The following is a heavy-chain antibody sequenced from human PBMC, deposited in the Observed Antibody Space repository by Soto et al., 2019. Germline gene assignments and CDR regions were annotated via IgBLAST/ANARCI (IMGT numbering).Heavy chain of an antibody. D-gene: IGHD3-9*01. J-gene: IGHJ4*02. CDR3: ARDAHRDILTAFDY. CDR2: IWYDGSNK. CDR1: GFTFSSYG. Sequence: GGSLRLSCAASGFTFSSYGMHWVRQAPGKGLEWVAVIWYDGSNKYYADSVKGRFTISRDHSKNTLYLQMNSLRAEDTAVYYCARDAHRDILTAFDYWGQGTLVTVSS. V-gene: IGHV3-33*01.